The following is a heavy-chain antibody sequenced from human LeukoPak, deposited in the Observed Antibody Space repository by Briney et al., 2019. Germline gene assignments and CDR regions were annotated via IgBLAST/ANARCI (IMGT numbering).Heavy chain of an antibody. V-gene: IGHV3-30*18. CDR1: GFTFSSYG. Sequence: GGSLRLSCAASGFTFSSYGMHWVRQAPGKGLEWVAVISYDGSNKYYADSVKGRFTISRDNSKNTLCLQMNSLRAEDTAVYYCAKEGRGTGATIGDYWGQGTLVTVSS. CDR3: AKEGRGTGATIGDY. CDR2: ISYDGSNK. J-gene: IGHJ4*02. D-gene: IGHD5-12*01.